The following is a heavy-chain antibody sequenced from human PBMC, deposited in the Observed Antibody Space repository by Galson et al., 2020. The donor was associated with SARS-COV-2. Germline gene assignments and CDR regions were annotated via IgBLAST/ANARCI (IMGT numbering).Heavy chain of an antibody. Sequence: GGSLRLSCAASGFTFSSYAMHWVRQAPGKGLEWVAVISYDGSNKYYADSVKGRFTISRDNSKNTLYLQMNSLRAEDTAVYYCARDAGGYMDVWGKGTMVTVSS. J-gene: IGHJ6*03. D-gene: IGHD3-16*01. CDR2: ISYDGSNK. CDR3: ARDAGGYMDV. V-gene: IGHV3-30*04. CDR1: GFTFSSYA.